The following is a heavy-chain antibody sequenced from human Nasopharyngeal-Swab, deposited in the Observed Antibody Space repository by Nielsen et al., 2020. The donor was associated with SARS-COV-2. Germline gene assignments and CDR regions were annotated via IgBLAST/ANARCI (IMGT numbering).Heavy chain of an antibody. CDR2: INPNSGGT. D-gene: IGHD6-13*01. V-gene: IGHV1-2*06. J-gene: IGHJ4*02. CDR3: AGAFSSWYVMQASDYFDY. CDR1: GYTFTGYY. Sequence: ASVKVSCKASGYTFTGYYMHWVRQAPGQGLEWMGRINPNSGGTNYAQKFQGRVTMTRDTSISTAYMELSRLRSDDTAVYYCAGAFSSWYVMQASDYFDYWGQGTLVTVSS.